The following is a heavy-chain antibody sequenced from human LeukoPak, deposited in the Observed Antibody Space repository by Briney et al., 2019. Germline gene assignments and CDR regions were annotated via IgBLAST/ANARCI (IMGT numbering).Heavy chain of an antibody. CDR1: GVSINTCCYY. D-gene: IGHD5-18*01. J-gene: IGHJ4*02. Sequence: SETLSLTCDVSGVSINTCCYYWTWIRQPPGKGLEWIGYKYYGGSTRYNSSLRSRLTISLDSSKNQFSLRLTSVTAADTAVYYCARGRSYGFDFDSWGPGTLVIVSS. CDR2: KYYGGST. CDR3: ARGRSYGFDFDS. V-gene: IGHV4-61*01.